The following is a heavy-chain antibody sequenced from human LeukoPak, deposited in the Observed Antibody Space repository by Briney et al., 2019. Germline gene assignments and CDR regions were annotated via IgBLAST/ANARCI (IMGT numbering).Heavy chain of an antibody. D-gene: IGHD6-19*01. Sequence: PSETLSLTCTVSGGSISSSSYYWGWIRQPPGKGLEWIGSIYYSGSTYYNPSLKSRVTISVDTSKDQFSLKLSSVTAADTAVYYCARHPTLAVAGYYYYYYMDVWGKGTTVTVSS. CDR3: ARHPTLAVAGYYYYYYMDV. J-gene: IGHJ6*03. CDR1: GGSISSSSYY. V-gene: IGHV4-39*01. CDR2: IYYSGST.